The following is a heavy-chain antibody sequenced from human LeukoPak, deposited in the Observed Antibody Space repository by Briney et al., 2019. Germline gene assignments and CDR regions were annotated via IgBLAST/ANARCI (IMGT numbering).Heavy chain of an antibody. CDR1: GYTFTSYG. Sequence: HRASVKVSCKASGYTFTSYGISWVRQAPGQGLEWMGWISAYNGNTNYAQKLQGRVTITRDTSASTAYMELSSLRSEDTAVYYCATGKQLGPLDYWGQGTLVTVSS. D-gene: IGHD6-13*01. V-gene: IGHV1-18*01. CDR3: ATGKQLGPLDY. J-gene: IGHJ4*02. CDR2: ISAYNGNT.